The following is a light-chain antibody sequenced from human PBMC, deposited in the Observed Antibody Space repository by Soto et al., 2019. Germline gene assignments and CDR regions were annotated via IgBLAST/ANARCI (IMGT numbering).Light chain of an antibody. CDR1: QSISSW. CDR2: DAS. CDR3: QQYNSYRT. V-gene: IGKV1-5*01. J-gene: IGKJ1*01. Sequence: DIQMTQSPSTLSASVGDRVTITCRASQSISSWLAWYQQKPGKAPKLLIYDASSFESRVPSRFSGSGSGTEFTLTISSLQPDDFATYYCQQYNSYRTFGQGTKVEIK.